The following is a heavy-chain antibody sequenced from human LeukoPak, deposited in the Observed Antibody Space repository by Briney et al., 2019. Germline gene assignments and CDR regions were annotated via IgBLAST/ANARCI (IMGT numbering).Heavy chain of an antibody. CDR2: IYYTGST. J-gene: IGHJ4*02. CDR1: GGSISSHF. CDR3: ARSYNSGSYYPYYFDY. D-gene: IGHD3-10*01. Sequence: SETLSLTCTVSGGSISSHFWSWVRQPPGKGLEWIGSIYYTGSTNYNPSLKSRITMSVDTSKNQFSLKLNSVTAADTAVYYCARSYNSGSYYPYYFDYWGQGTLVTVSS. V-gene: IGHV4-59*11.